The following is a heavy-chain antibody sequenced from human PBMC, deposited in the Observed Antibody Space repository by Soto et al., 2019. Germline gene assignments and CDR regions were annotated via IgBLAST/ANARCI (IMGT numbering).Heavy chain of an antibody. CDR1: GFSFISYA. CDR2: ISDSGGRT. CDR3: TKGGVRFLEWLGDV. V-gene: IGHV3-23*01. J-gene: IGHJ6*02. D-gene: IGHD3-3*01. Sequence: DVQLLESGGGLVQPGKSLRLSCAASGFSFISYAMSWVRQVPGMRLEWVSSISDSGGRTFYAESVEGRFTISRDDSTSTLFLQMNSLRAEDTAIYYCTKGGVRFLEWLGDVWGQGTTVTVSS.